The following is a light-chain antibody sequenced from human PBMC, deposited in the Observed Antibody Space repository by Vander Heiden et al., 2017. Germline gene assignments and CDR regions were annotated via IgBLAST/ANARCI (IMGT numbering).Light chain of an antibody. CDR3: AAWDDSLNGYAV. J-gene: IGLJ7*01. CDR2: SNN. CDR1: SSTIGGNT. Sequence: QPVLTQPPSPSGTPEQGVTIPCSGSSSTIGGNTVNCHHQLPGTAPNPLIYSNNQRPSGVPDLFSGSKSGTSAPLAISGLQSEDEADYYCAAWDDSLNGYAVFGGGTQLAVL. V-gene: IGLV1-44*01.